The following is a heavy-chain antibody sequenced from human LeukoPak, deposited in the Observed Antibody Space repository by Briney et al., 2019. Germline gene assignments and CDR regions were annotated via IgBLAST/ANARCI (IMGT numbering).Heavy chain of an antibody. CDR1: GYSFTSYW. CDR3: ARQSQHSSGWYRI. D-gene: IGHD6-19*01. CDR2: IYPGDSDT. V-gene: IGHV5-51*01. Sequence: GESLKISCKGSGYSFTSYWIGWVRQMPGKGLEWMGIIYPGDSDTRYSPSFQGQVTISADKSISTAYLQWSSLKALDTGMYYCARQSQHSSGWYRIWGQGTMVTVSS. J-gene: IGHJ3*02.